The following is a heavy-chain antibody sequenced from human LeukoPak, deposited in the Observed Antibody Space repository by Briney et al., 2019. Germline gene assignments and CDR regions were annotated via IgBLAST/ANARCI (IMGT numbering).Heavy chain of an antibody. D-gene: IGHD3-22*01. CDR3: AKFGYYYDSSGWP. J-gene: IGHJ5*02. V-gene: IGHV3-30*02. CDR2: IRYDGSNK. Sequence: GGSLRLSCAASGFTFSSYGMHWVRQAPGKGLEWVAFIRYDGSNKHYADSVKGRFTISRDNSKNTLYLQMNSLRAEDTAVYYCAKFGYYYDSSGWPWGQGTLVTVSS. CDR1: GFTFSSYG.